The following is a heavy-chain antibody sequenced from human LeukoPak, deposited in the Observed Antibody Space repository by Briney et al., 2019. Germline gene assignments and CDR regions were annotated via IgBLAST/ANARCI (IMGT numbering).Heavy chain of an antibody. V-gene: IGHV1-8*03. CDR1: GYTFTSYD. Sequence: ASVKVSCKASGYTFTSYDINWVRQATGQGLEWMGWMNPNSGNTGYAQKFQGRVTITRNTSISTAYMELSSLRSEDTAVYYCARGPPRYCDSSGYYNYWGQGTLVTVSS. J-gene: IGHJ4*02. D-gene: IGHD3-22*01. CDR2: MNPNSGNT. CDR3: ARGPPRYCDSSGYYNY.